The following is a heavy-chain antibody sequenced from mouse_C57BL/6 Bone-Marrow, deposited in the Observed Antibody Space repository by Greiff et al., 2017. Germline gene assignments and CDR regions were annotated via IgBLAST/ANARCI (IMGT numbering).Heavy chain of an antibody. V-gene: IGHV1-78*01. J-gene: IGHJ2*01. CDR3: ATREPSAYFAY. Sequence: VQLQQSDAELVKPGASVKISCKVSGYTFTDHTIHWMKQRPEQGLEWIGYIYPRDGSTKYNAKFKGKATMTADTSSSTAYMQLNSLTSEDSAVYYCATREPSAYFAYWGQGTTLTVSS. CDR2: IYPRDGST. CDR1: GYTFTDHT.